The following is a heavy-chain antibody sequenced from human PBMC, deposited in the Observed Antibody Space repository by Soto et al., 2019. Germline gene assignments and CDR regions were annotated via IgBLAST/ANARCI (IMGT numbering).Heavy chain of an antibody. J-gene: IGHJ6*03. CDR1: GFTFSSYG. Sequence: GGSLRLSCAASGFTFSSYGMHWVRQAPGKGLEWVAVISYDGSNKYYADSVKGRFTISRDNSKNTLYLQMNSLRAEDTAVYYFAKGAGDYGDFYYYYYMDVWGKGTTVTVSS. CDR2: ISYDGSNK. CDR3: AKGAGDYGDFYYYYYMDV. D-gene: IGHD4-17*01. V-gene: IGHV3-30*18.